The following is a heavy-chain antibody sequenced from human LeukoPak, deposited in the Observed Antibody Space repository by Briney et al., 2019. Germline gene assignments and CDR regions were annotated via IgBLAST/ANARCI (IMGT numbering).Heavy chain of an antibody. Sequence: GGSLRLSCVASGFTFSSYWMSWVRQAPGKGLEWVANIKEGGSENHYVDSVKGRFTISRDNAKKTLYLQMNSLRAEDTAVYYCARDRAVAGLFDYWGQGTLVTVSS. V-gene: IGHV3-7*01. J-gene: IGHJ4*02. CDR2: IKEGGSEN. D-gene: IGHD6-19*01. CDR1: GFTFSSYW. CDR3: ARDRAVAGLFDY.